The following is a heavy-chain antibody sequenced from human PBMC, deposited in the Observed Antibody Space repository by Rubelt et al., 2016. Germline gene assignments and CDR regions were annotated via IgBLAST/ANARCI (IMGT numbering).Heavy chain of an antibody. CDR1: GYTFTSYY. CDR3: ARVYDSSDTYYFDY. V-gene: IGHV1-46*01. J-gene: IGHJ4*02. CDR2: INPSGGST. Sequence: QVQLVQSGAEVKKPGASVKVSCKASGYTFTSYYMHWVRQAPRQGLEWMGIINPSGGSTSYAQKFQGRVTMTRDKSTSTVYIGLSSLRSEETAVYYCARVYDSSDTYYFDYWGQGTLVTVSS. D-gene: IGHD3-22*01.